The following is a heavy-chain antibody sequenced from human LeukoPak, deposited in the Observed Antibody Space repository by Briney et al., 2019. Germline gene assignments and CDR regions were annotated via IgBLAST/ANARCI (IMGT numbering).Heavy chain of an antibody. CDR2: MKEDGSEK. Sequence: PGGSLRLSCAASGFTFSSYWMTWVRQAPGRGLEWVANMKEDGSEKYYVDSVKGRFTISRDNAKNTLYLQMNSLRAEDTAVYYCARAAAPSYDSSFYYYYGMDVWGQGTTVTVSS. CDR3: ARAAAPSYDSSFYYYYGMDV. CDR1: GFTFSSYW. D-gene: IGHD3-22*01. J-gene: IGHJ6*02. V-gene: IGHV3-7*04.